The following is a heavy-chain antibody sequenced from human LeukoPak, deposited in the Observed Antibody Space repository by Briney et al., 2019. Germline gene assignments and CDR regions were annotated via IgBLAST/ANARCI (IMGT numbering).Heavy chain of an antibody. D-gene: IGHD2-8*01. V-gene: IGHV3-11*01. J-gene: IGHJ6*03. CDR1: GFTFSDYY. CDR3: ARGDIVLMVYAIDYYYYYMDV. Sequence: PGGSLRLSCAASGFTFSDYYMSWIRQAPGKGLEWVSYISSSGSTIYYADSVKGRFTISRDNAKNSLYLQMNSLRAEDTAVYYCARGDIVLMVYAIDYYYYYMDVWGKGTTVTVSS. CDR2: ISSSGSTI.